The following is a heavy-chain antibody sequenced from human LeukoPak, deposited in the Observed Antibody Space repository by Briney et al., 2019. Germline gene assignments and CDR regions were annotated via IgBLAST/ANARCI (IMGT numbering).Heavy chain of an antibody. D-gene: IGHD2/OR15-2a*01. CDR2: INSDGSWT. CDR3: VSFYEAY. V-gene: IGHV3-74*01. CDR1: GNYW. Sequence: GGSLRLSCAASGNYWMHWVRQAPGKGLVWVSHINSDGSWTSYADSVKGRYTISKDNAKNTVYLQMNNLRAEDTAVYYCVSFYEAYWGRGTLVTVSS. J-gene: IGHJ4*02.